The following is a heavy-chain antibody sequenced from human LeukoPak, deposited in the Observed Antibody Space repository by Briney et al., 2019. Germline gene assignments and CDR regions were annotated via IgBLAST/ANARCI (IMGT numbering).Heavy chain of an antibody. J-gene: IGHJ4*02. D-gene: IGHD3-9*01. V-gene: IGHV1-69*04. Sequence: GASVKVSCKASGGTFSSSAISWVRQAPGQGLEWMGRIIPILGIANYAQKFQSRVTITADKSTSTAYMELSSLRSEDTAAYYCAATYYDILTGSSVHPLLDYWGQGTLVTVSS. CDR3: AATYYDILTGSSVHPLLDY. CDR1: GGTFSSSA. CDR2: IIPILGIA.